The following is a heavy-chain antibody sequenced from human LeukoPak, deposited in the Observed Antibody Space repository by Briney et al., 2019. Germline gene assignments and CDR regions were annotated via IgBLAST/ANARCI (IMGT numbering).Heavy chain of an antibody. V-gene: IGHV3-13*01. J-gene: IGHJ5*02. CDR2: IGTAGDT. CDR3: ARAGGMYGSWCGSWFDP. Sequence: GGSLRLSCAASGFTFSSYDMHWVRQATGKGLEWVSAIGTAGDTYYPGSVKGRFTISRENAKNSLYLQMNSLRAGDTAVYYCARAGGMYGSWCGSWFDPWGQGTLVTVSS. CDR1: GFTFSSYD. D-gene: IGHD6-13*01.